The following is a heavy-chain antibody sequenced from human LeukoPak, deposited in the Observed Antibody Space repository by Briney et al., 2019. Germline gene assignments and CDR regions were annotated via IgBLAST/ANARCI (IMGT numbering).Heavy chain of an antibody. CDR1: GFTFGNYG. Sequence: GGSLRFSCAASGFTFGNYGRHWVRQAPGEGLEWVTDIWYDGSKKYYADSVKGRFTISSDTSKSTLYLQMKSLGAEDTAVYYSAKDRGSQAPPDYWGQGTLVTVSS. J-gene: IGHJ4*02. V-gene: IGHV3-33*06. D-gene: IGHD3-10*01. CDR2: IWYDGSKK. CDR3: AKDRGSQAPPDY.